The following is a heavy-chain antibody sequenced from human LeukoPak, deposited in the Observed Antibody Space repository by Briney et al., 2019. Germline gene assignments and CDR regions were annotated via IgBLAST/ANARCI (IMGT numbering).Heavy chain of an antibody. CDR2: INPNSGGT. D-gene: IGHD4-17*01. CDR3: ARLEEVTSFDY. Sequence: ASVKVSCKASGYTFTGYYMHWVRQAPGQGLEWMGRINPNSGGTSYAQKFQGRVTMTRDTSISTAYMELSRLRSDDTAVYYCARLEEVTSFDYWGQGTLVTVSS. J-gene: IGHJ4*02. CDR1: GYTFTGYY. V-gene: IGHV1-2*06.